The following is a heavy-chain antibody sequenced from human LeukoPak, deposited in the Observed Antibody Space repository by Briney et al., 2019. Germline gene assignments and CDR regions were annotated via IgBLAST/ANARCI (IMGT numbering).Heavy chain of an antibody. V-gene: IGHV3-9*01. D-gene: IGHD2-2*01. J-gene: IGHJ6*02. CDR3: AKDIDSSTSPYGMDV. CDR1: GFTFDDYA. CDR2: ISWNSGSI. Sequence: GGSLRLSCAASGFTFDDYAMHWVRQAPGKGLEWVSGISWNSGSIGYADSVKGRFTISRDNAKNSLYLQMNSLRAEDTALYYCAKDIDSSTSPYGMDVRGQGTTVTVSS.